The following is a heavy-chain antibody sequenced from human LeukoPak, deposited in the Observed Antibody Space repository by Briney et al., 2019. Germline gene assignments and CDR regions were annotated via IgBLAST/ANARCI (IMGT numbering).Heavy chain of an antibody. CDR1: GFTFSGYA. CDR3: AKDRTTTPTRGVNWFDP. J-gene: IGHJ5*02. D-gene: IGHD4-11*01. V-gene: IGHV3-23*01. CDR2: ISGSGGST. Sequence: GGSLRLSCAASGFTFSGYAMSWVRQAPGKGLEWVSAISGSGGSTYYADSVKGRFTISRDNSKNTLYLQMNSLRAEDTAVYYCAKDRTTTPTRGVNWFDPWGQGTLVTVSS.